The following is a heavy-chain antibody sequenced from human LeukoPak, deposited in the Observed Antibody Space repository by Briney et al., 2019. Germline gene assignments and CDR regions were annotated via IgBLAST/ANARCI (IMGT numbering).Heavy chain of an antibody. J-gene: IGHJ4*02. D-gene: IGHD6-13*01. Sequence: SETLTLTCTVSGGSISSYYWSWIRQPPGKGLEWIGYIYYSGSTNYNPSLKSRVTISVDTSKNQFSLKLSSVTAADTAVYYCARDPGGSSWLPWELSIHYFDYWGQGTLVTVSS. CDR2: IYYSGST. CDR3: ARDPGGSSWLPWELSIHYFDY. CDR1: GGSISSYY. V-gene: IGHV4-59*01.